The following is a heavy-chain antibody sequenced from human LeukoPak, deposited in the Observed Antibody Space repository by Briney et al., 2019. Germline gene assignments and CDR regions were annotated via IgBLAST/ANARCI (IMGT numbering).Heavy chain of an antibody. D-gene: IGHD6-19*01. V-gene: IGHV4-59*01. J-gene: IGHJ5*02. Sequence: SETLSLTCTVSGGSISSYYWTWIRQPPGKGLEWIGYIYYSGSTNYNPSLKSRVTTSVDTSKNQFSLRLSSVTAADTAVYYCARAIAVAGRFDPWGQGTLVTVSS. CDR1: GGSISSYY. CDR2: IYYSGST. CDR3: ARAIAVAGRFDP.